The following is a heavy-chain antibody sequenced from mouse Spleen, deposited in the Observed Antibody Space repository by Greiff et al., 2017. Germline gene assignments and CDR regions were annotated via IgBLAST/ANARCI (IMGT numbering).Heavy chain of an antibody. CDR2: IYPGDGDT. D-gene: IGHD3-2*01. V-gene: IGHV1-80*01. CDR1: GYAFSSYW. Sequence: QVQLQQSGAELVKPGASVKISCKASGYAFSSYWMNWVKQRPGKGLEWIGQIYPGDGDTNYNGKFKGKATLTADKSSSTAYMQLSSLTSEDSAVYFCARWGTARATLDYWGQGTTLTVSS. CDR3: ARWGTARATLDY. J-gene: IGHJ2*01.